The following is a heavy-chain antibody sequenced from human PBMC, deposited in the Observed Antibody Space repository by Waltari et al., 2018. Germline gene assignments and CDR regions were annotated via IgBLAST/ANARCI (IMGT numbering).Heavy chain of an antibody. CDR1: GYPLTDLS. CDR3: ATGLRGKWLSFADDY. Sequence: QVQLVQSGAEVKKPGASVTVSCKVSGYPLTDLSMHWVRPAPGKGLEWMGGFDPEDGETIYAQKFQGRVTMTEDTSTDTAYMELSSLRSEDTAVYYCATGLRGKWLSFADDYWGQGTLVTVSS. CDR2: FDPEDGET. D-gene: IGHD3-22*01. V-gene: IGHV1-24*01. J-gene: IGHJ4*02.